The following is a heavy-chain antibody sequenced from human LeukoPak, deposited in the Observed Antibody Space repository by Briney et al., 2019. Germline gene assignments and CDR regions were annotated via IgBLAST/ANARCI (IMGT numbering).Heavy chain of an antibody. CDR2: ISPKSGVT. CDR1: GYSFTGHY. CDR3: ARDKGISTGWPDPFDI. J-gene: IGHJ3*02. Sequence: ASVKVSCKASGYSFTGHYMNWVRQAPGQGLEWMGWISPKSGVTKYAQKFQGRVTMTTDTPVSTAYMELTRLESDDTAVYYCARDKGISTGWPDPFDIWGQGTVVTVSS. D-gene: IGHD6-19*01. V-gene: IGHV1-2*02.